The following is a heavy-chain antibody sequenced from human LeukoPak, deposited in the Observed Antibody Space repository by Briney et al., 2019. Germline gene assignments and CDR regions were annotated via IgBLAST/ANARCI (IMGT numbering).Heavy chain of an antibody. J-gene: IGHJ3*02. CDR3: ARDPIDSGSYYGAFDI. V-gene: IGHV1-69*05. D-gene: IGHD1-26*01. Sequence: SVKVSCKASGGTFSSYAISWVRQAPGQGLEWMGGIIPIFGTANYAQKFQGRVTMTRDMSTSTVYMELSSLRSEDTAVYYCARDPIDSGSYYGAFDIWGQGTMVTVSS. CDR2: IIPIFGTA. CDR1: GGTFSSYA.